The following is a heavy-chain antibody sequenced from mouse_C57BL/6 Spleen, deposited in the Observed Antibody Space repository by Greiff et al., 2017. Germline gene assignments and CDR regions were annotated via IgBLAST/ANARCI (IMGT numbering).Heavy chain of an antibody. Sequence: VQLQQSGAELVKPGASVKLSCKASGYTFTEYTIHWVKQRSGQGLEWIGWFYPGSGSIKYNEKFKDKATLTADKSSSTVYMERSRLTSEDSAVYFCARHEGGYYDYDGASWFAYWGQGTLVTVSA. D-gene: IGHD2-4*01. J-gene: IGHJ3*01. V-gene: IGHV1-62-2*01. CDR2: FYPGSGSI. CDR3: ARHEGGYYDYDGASWFAY. CDR1: GYTFTEYT.